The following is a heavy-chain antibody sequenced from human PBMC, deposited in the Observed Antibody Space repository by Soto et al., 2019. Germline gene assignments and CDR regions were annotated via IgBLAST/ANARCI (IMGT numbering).Heavy chain of an antibody. D-gene: IGHD6-13*01. V-gene: IGHV1-2*02. CDR3: ASFYSSSRGEYQYYGMEV. CDR2: INPNSGDT. Sequence: KPYGYNFPSYLFRSVHHTARKALEWMGWINPNSGDTNYAEKFQGRVTMTRDTSISTAYMDLSRLRSDDTAVYYCASFYSSSRGEYQYYGMEVWGQRSTVNVS. CDR1: GYNFPSYL. J-gene: IGHJ6*01.